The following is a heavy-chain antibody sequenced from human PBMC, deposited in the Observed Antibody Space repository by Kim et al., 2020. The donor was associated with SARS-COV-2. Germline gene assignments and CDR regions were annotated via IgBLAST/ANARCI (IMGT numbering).Heavy chain of an antibody. CDR2: IWYDGSNK. D-gene: IGHD3-10*01. Sequence: GGSLRLSCAASGFTFSSYGMHWVRQAPGKGLEWVAVIWYDGSNKYYADSVKGRFTISRDNSKNTLYLQMNSLRAEDTAVYYCARDRRPPLYGSGGEKRLSQYDFDYWGQGTLVTVSS. V-gene: IGHV3-33*01. CDR3: ARDRRPPLYGSGGEKRLSQYDFDY. J-gene: IGHJ4*02. CDR1: GFTFSSYG.